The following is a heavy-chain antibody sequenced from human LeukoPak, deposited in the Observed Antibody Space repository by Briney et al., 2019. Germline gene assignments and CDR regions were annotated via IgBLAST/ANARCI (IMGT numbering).Heavy chain of an antibody. V-gene: IGHV3-9*01. CDR1: GFTFDDYA. Sequence: PGGSLRLSCAASGFTFDDYATHWVRQAPGKGLEWVSGISWNSGSIGYADSVKGRFTISRDNAKNSLYLQMNSLRAEDTALYYCAKGGIGDYWGQGTLVTVSS. J-gene: IGHJ4*02. D-gene: IGHD6-13*01. CDR2: ISWNSGSI. CDR3: AKGGIGDY.